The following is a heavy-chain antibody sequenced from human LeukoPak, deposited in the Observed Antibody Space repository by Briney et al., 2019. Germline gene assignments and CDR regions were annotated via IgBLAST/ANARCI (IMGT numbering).Heavy chain of an antibody. V-gene: IGHV3-30*02. CDR3: AKEGSDDY. Sequence: GGSLRLSCAAAGFTFSSYGMHWVRQAPGKGLEWVALIRYDGTNKYYADSVKGRFTISRDNSKNTLYLQMNSLRAEDTAVYYCAKEGSDDYWGQGTLVTVSS. J-gene: IGHJ4*02. CDR2: IRYDGTNK. CDR1: GFTFSSYG.